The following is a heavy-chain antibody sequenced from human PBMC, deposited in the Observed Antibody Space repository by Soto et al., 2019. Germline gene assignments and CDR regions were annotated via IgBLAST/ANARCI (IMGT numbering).Heavy chain of an antibody. CDR3: ARGGIWGVSWNWFDT. D-gene: IGHD3-10*01. J-gene: IGHJ5*02. Sequence: EVQLVESGGGLVQPGGSLRLSCAASGFTFSSHDMHWVRQVTGKGLAWVSGIDSAGDAKYPASVKGRFTISRENAKNSLHLQMNSLTAGDTAVYYCARGGIWGVSWNWFDTWGQGTLVTVSS. CDR1: GFTFSSHD. V-gene: IGHV3-13*01. CDR2: IDSAGDA.